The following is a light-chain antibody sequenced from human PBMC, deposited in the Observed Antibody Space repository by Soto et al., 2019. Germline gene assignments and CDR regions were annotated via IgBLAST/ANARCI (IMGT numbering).Light chain of an antibody. Sequence: IGVTKSAATLSVSPGERATLSCRASQRLXSNFGWYQQKPGQAPRLLXHGASTRATGIPARLSGSGSGTEFTLTISSLHSEDFSAYCCQQYNNGTRTFGQGTKVDIK. CDR2: GAS. CDR3: QQYNNGTRT. J-gene: IGKJ1*01. V-gene: IGKV3-15*01. CDR1: QRLXSN.